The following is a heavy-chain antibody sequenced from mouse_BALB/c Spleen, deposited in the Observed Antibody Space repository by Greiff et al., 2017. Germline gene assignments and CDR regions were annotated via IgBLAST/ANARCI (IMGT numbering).Heavy chain of an antibody. Sequence: EVQLVESGPGLVKPSQSLSLTCTVTGYSITSDYAWNWIRQFPGNKLEWMGYISYSGSTSYNPSLKSRISITRDTSKNQFFLQLNSVTTEDTATYYCARRGEVPTPFAYWGQGTLVTVSA. CDR3: ARRGEVPTPFAY. V-gene: IGHV3-2*02. J-gene: IGHJ3*01. CDR1: GYSITSDYA. CDR2: ISYSGST.